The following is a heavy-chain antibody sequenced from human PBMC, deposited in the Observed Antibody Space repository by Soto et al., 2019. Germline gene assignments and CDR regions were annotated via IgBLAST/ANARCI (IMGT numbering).Heavy chain of an antibody. CDR1: GYTFTSHY. CDR3: ARLYCKSSSCYSVGAFDI. D-gene: IGHD2-2*01. CDR2: IGPESGAT. J-gene: IGHJ3*02. V-gene: IGHV1-2*02. Sequence: ASVKVSCKASGYTFTSHYIHWVRQAPEQGPEWMGEIGPESGATRYAQKFQARVTMTRDMSITIVYVELNNLSPDDTAVYYCARLYCKSSSCYSVGAFDIRGQGTVVTV.